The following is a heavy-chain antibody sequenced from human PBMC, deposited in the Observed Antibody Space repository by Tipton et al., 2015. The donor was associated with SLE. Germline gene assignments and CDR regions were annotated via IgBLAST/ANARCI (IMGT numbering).Heavy chain of an antibody. D-gene: IGHD7-27*01. CDR2: ISASGDHT. Sequence: SLRLSCATSGFDFSSNEMNWVRQAPGKRPEWISLISASGDHTYYAGSMKGRFTISRDNSKNSLYLQINTLRADDTAVYYCAKDVTTWGTFYFDSWGQGTLVTVSS. CDR3: AKDVTTWGTFYFDS. J-gene: IGHJ4*02. V-gene: IGHV3-23*01. CDR1: GFDFSSNE.